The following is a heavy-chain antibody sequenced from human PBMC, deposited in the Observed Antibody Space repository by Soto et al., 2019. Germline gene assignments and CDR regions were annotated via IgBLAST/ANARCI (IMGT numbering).Heavy chain of an antibody. CDR2: INPNSGGT. V-gene: IGHV1-2*04. J-gene: IGHJ6*03. CDR3: ARDSRYDDFWSGYPPKYYYYMDV. Sequence: ASVQVSCKASGYTFTGYYMHWVRQAPGQGLEWMGWINPNSGGTNYAQKFQGWVTMTRDTSISTAYMELSRLRSDDTAVYYCARDSRYDDFWSGYPPKYYYYMDVWGKGTTVTVSS. CDR1: GYTFTGYY. D-gene: IGHD3-3*01.